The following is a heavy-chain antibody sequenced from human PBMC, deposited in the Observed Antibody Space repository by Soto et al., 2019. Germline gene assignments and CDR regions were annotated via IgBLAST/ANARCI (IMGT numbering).Heavy chain of an antibody. D-gene: IGHD6-19*01. CDR3: AGLRGGPIAVAGTGYYYYYGMDV. Sequence: SETLSLTCTVSGGSISSYYWSWIRQPPGKGLEWIGYIYYSGSTNYNPSLKSRVTISVDTSKNQFSLKLSSVTAADTAVYYCAGLRGGPIAVAGTGYYYYYGMDVWGQGTTVTVS. V-gene: IGHV4-59*01. CDR1: GGSISSYY. J-gene: IGHJ6*02. CDR2: IYYSGST.